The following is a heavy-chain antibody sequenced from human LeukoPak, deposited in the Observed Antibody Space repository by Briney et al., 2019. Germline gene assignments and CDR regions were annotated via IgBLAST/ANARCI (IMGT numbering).Heavy chain of an antibody. D-gene: IGHD6-19*01. CDR2: ISYSGST. CDR1: GGSISSYY. CDR3: ARPDYSSGWYYFDY. V-gene: IGHV4-59*08. J-gene: IGHJ4*02. Sequence: SETLSLTCTVSGGSISSYYWSWIRQPPGKGLEWIGYISYSGSTNYNPSLKSRATISVDTSKNQFSLKLSSVTAADTAVYCCARPDYSSGWYYFDYWGQGTLVTVSS.